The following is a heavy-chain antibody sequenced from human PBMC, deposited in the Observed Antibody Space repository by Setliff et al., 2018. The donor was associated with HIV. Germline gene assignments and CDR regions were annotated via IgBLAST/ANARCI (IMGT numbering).Heavy chain of an antibody. V-gene: IGHV4-61*09. J-gene: IGHJ4*02. CDR2: IYTNGRT. CDR1: GGSISNGYYY. Sequence: PSETLSLTCTVSGGSISNGYYYWSWIRQPAGKGLEWIGHIYTNGRTHYNPSLKSRVTISVDTSKNQFSLKLNSVTAADTAVYYCASGREAVAGALHFDYWGQGPLVTVSS. CDR3: ASGREAVAGALHFDY. D-gene: IGHD6-19*01.